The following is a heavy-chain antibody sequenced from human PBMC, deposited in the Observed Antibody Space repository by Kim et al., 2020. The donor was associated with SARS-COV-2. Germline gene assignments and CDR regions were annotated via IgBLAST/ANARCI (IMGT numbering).Heavy chain of an antibody. D-gene: IGHD3-10*01. J-gene: IGHJ6*01. CDR2: YYYSGST. V-gene: IGHV4-39*07. Sequence: SETLSLTCTVSGGSISSSSYYWGWMRQPPGKGLVWIGSYYYSGSTYYNPSLRSRVTISVDTSKNQFSLKLSSVTAADTAVCYCARDAQGAFGEFFYYYNG. CDR1: GGSISSSSYY. CDR3: ARDAQGAFGEFFYYYNG.